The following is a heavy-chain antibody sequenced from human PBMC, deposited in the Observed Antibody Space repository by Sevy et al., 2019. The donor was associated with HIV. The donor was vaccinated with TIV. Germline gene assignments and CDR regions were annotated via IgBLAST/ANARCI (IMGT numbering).Heavy chain of an antibody. V-gene: IGHV3-53*01. Sequence: GGSLRLSCAASGFTVSSNYMSWVRQAPGKGLEWVSVIYSGGSTYYADSVKGRFTISRDNSKNARYLQMNSLRAEDTAVDYCARVLRGRAAGTPYFDYWGQGTLVTVSS. CDR3: ARVLRGRAAGTPYFDY. CDR2: IYSGGST. J-gene: IGHJ4*02. CDR1: GFTVSSNY. D-gene: IGHD6-13*01.